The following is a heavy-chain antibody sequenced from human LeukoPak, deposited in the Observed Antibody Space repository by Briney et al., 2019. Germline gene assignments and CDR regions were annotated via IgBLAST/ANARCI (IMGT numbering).Heavy chain of an antibody. V-gene: IGHV3-11*01. CDR1: GFTFSDYY. J-gene: IGHJ3*02. CDR2: ISSSGSTI. CDR3: ARATTGYSSGWWRAFDI. D-gene: IGHD6-19*01. Sequence: GSLRLSCAASGFTFSDYYMSWIRQAPGKGLEWVSYISSSGSTIYYADSVKGRFTISRDNAKNSLYLQMNSLRAEDTAVYYRARATTGYSSGWWRAFDIWGQGTMVTVSS.